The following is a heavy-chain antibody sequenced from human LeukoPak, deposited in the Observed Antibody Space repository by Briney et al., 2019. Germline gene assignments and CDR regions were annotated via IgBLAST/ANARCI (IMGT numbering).Heavy chain of an antibody. CDR2: IIPIFGTA. J-gene: IGHJ4*02. D-gene: IGHD6-6*01. Sequence: ASVKVSCKASGGTFSSYAISWVRQAPGQELEWMGGIIPIFGTANYAQKFQGRVTITTDESTSTAYMELSSLRSEDTAVYYCAREGEYSSSSGFDYWGQGTLVTVSS. CDR1: GGTFSSYA. V-gene: IGHV1-69*05. CDR3: AREGEYSSSSGFDY.